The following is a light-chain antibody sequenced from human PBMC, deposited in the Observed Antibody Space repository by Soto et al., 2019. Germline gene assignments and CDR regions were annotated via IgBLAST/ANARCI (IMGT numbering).Light chain of an antibody. V-gene: IGLV1-40*01. J-gene: IGLJ7*01. CDR3: QSYDNSLTSHV. CDR1: SSNIGSIYD. Sequence: QLVLTQPPSVSGAPGQRVTISCTGSSSNIGSIYDVHWYQQLPGAAPKAVIYGNNNRPSGVSDRFSGSKSGTSASLVITGLQAEDEADYYCQSYDNSLTSHVFGSGTQLTVL. CDR2: GNN.